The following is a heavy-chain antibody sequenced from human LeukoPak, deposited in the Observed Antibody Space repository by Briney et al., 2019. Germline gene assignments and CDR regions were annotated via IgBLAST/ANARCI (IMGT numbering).Heavy chain of an antibody. CDR1: GGSISSNSHY. Sequence: SETLSLTCTVSGGSISSNSHYWGWIRQPPGKGLEWIGSFFYSGSTNYNPSLKSRVTISVDTSKNQFSLRLTSVTATDTAVYYCARHFAAAAAYYSDYWGQGTLVTVSS. J-gene: IGHJ4*02. V-gene: IGHV4-39*01. D-gene: IGHD2-2*01. CDR2: FFYSGST. CDR3: ARHFAAAAAYYSDY.